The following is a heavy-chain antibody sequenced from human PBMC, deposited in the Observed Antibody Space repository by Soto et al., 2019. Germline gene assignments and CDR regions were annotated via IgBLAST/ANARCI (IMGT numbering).Heavy chain of an antibody. CDR3: ARDRGLSASGSYYKPNWFDP. CDR2: IYHSGST. CDR1: GYSISSCYY. V-gene: IGHV4-38-2*02. D-gene: IGHD3-10*01. Sequence: SETLYITSAVSGYSISSCYYWGGIRQPPGKGLEWIGSIYHSGSTYYNPSLKSRVTISVDTSKNQFSLKLSSVTAADTAVYYCARDRGLSASGSYYKPNWFDPWGQRTLVT. J-gene: IGHJ5*02.